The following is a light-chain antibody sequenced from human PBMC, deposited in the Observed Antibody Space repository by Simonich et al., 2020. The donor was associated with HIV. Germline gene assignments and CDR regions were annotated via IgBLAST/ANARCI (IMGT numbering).Light chain of an antibody. J-gene: IGLJ3*02. Sequence: QSALTQPASVSGSPGQSITISCTGTSSDVGGYNYVSWYQQHPGKAPKLMIYDVIKRPSGVANRFSGSIDSSSTPASLTISGLKTEDEADYYCQSYDGSNHRVFGGGTKLTVL. CDR1: SSDVGGYNY. CDR2: DVI. CDR3: QSYDGSNHRV. V-gene: IGLV2-14*01.